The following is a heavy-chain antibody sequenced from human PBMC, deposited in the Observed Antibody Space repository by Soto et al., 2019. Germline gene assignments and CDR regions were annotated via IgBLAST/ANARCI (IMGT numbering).Heavy chain of an antibody. V-gene: IGHV4-39*01. CDR1: GGSISSSSYY. CDR3: ARQEGWRLPWYYFDY. J-gene: IGHJ4*02. CDR2: IYYSGST. Sequence: PSETLSLTCTVSGGSISSSSYYWGWIRQPPGKGLEWIGSIYYSGSTYYNPSLKSRVTISVDTSKNQFSLKLSSVTAADTAVYYCARQEGWRLPWYYFDYWGQGTLVTVSS.